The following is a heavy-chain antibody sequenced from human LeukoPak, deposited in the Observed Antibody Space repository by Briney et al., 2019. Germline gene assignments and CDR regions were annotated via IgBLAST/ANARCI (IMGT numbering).Heavy chain of an antibody. CDR3: AKGAGIAVAGYYFAY. V-gene: IGHV3-30*18. CDR2: ISYDGSNK. Sequence: GRSLRLSCAASGFTFSSYGMHWVRQAPGKGLEWVAVISYDGSNKYYADSVKGRFTISRYNSKNTLYLQMNSLRAEDTAVYYCAKGAGIAVAGYYFAYGAQEPW. D-gene: IGHD6-19*01. CDR1: GFTFSSYG. J-gene: IGHJ4*01.